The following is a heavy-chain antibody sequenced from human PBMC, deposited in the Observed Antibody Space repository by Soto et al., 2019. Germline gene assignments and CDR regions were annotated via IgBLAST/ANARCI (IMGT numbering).Heavy chain of an antibody. V-gene: IGHV1-18*01. CDR2: ISAYNGNT. Sequence: ASVKVSCKASGYTFTSYGISWVRQAPGQGLEWMGWISAYNGNTNYAQKLQGRVTMTTDTSTSTAYMELRSLRSDDTAVYYCARWGYYYDSSGYSDYWGQGTLVTVSS. CDR3: ARWGYYYDSSGYSDY. CDR1: GYTFTSYG. D-gene: IGHD3-22*01. J-gene: IGHJ4*02.